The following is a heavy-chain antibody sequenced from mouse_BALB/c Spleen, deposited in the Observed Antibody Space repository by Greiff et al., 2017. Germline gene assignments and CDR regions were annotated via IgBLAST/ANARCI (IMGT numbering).Heavy chain of an antibody. CDR3: ARSYYYGSSPFDY. D-gene: IGHD1-1*01. Sequence: VQVVESGPGLVAPSQSLSITCTVSGFSLTSYGVHSVRQPPGKGLEWLGVIWAGGSTNYNSALMSRLSISKDNSKSQVFLKMNSLQTDDTAMYYCARSYYYGSSPFDYWGQGTTLTVSS. CDR2: IWAGGST. V-gene: IGHV2-9*02. CDR1: GFSLTSYG. J-gene: IGHJ2*01.